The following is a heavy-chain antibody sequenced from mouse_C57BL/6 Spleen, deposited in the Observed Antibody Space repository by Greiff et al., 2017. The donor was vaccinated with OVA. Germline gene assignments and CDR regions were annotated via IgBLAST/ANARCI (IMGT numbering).Heavy chain of an antibody. D-gene: IGHD1-1*01. Sequence: DVKLQESGPGLVKPSQSLSLTCSVTGYSITSGYYWNWIRQFPGNKLEWMGYISYDGSNNYNPSLKNRISITRDTSKNQFFLKLNSVTTEDTATYYCAQEGDYYGSFDYWGQGTTLTVSS. CDR1: GYSITSGYY. J-gene: IGHJ2*01. CDR2: ISYDGSN. V-gene: IGHV3-6*01. CDR3: AQEGDYYGSFDY.